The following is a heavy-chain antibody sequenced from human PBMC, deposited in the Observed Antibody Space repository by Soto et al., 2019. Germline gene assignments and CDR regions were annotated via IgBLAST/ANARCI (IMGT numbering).Heavy chain of an antibody. CDR2: MNPNSGNT. Sequence: ASVKVSCKASGYTFTSYDINWVRQATGQGLEWMGWMNPNSGNTGYAQKFQGRVTMTRNTSISTAYMELSSLRSEDTAVYYCAGGMAGVRFLVTILGLGYNWFDPWGQGTLDTVSS. V-gene: IGHV1-8*01. J-gene: IGHJ5*02. D-gene: IGHD3-3*01. CDR3: AGGMAGVRFLVTILGLGYNWFDP. CDR1: GYTFTSYD.